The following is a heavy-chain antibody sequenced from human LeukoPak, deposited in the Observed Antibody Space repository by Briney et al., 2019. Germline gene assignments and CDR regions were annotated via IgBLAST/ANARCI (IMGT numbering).Heavy chain of an antibody. D-gene: IGHD3-16*01. Sequence: ASVKVSCKASGGTFSSYAISWVRQATGQGLEWMGWMNPNSGNTGYAQKFQGRVTMTRNTSISTAYMELSSLRSEDTAVYYCAKAGGVLRRRKGFDPWGQGTLVTVSS. V-gene: IGHV1-8*02. CDR2: MNPNSGNT. CDR3: AKAGGVLRRRKGFDP. CDR1: GGTFSSYA. J-gene: IGHJ5*02.